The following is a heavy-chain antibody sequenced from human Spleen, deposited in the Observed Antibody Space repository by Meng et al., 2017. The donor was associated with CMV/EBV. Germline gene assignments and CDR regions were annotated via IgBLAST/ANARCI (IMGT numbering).Heavy chain of an antibody. V-gene: IGHV3-49*04. CDR2: IRSKAYGGTT. CDR3: TRDNSYCSSTSCYYYYGMDV. Sequence: GESLKISCAASRSTFSSCSMNWVRQAPGKGLEWVGFIRSKAYGGTTEYAASVKGRFTISRDDSKSIAYLQMNSLKTEDTAVYYCTRDNSYCSSTSCYYYYGMDVWGQGTTVTVSS. J-gene: IGHJ6*02. CDR1: RSTFSSCS. D-gene: IGHD2-2*01.